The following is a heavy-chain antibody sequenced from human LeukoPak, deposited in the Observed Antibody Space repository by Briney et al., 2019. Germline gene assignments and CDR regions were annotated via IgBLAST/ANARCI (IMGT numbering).Heavy chain of an antibody. J-gene: IGHJ3*02. CDR2: IYSGGST. CDR3: ASGFCSGGSCYNDAFDI. CDR1: GFTVSSNY. Sequence: GGSLRLSCAASGFTVSSNYMSWVRQAPGKGLEWVSVIYSGGSTLYADSVKGRFTISRDNSKNTLFLQMNSLRAEDTAVYYCASGFCSGGSCYNDAFDIWGQGTMVTVSS. D-gene: IGHD2-15*01. V-gene: IGHV3-66*01.